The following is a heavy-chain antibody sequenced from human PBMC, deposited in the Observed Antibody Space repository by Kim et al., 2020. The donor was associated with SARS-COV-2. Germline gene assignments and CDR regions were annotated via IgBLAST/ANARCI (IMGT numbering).Heavy chain of an antibody. V-gene: IGHV1-2*06. CDR3: AGHGDVWSHNLYAMDV. J-gene: IGHJ6*02. CDR2: ILPNSGDT. Sequence: ASVKVSCKASEYIFTNFYIHWVRQAPGQGLEWMGRILPNSGDTNYGKKYQGRVAMTRDTSITTAYLELNSLRSDDTAEYYCAGHGDVWSHNLYAMDVWGQGTTVTVSS. CDR1: EYIFTNFY. D-gene: IGHD1-1*01.